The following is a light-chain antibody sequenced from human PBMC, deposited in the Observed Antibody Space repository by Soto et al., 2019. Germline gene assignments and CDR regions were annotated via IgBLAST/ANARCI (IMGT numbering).Light chain of an antibody. J-gene: IGKJ1*01. Sequence: DIQRSQSPSTLSASIGDSVSIHCRASQSISAWLAWYQQKPGKAPRLLIYKASTLEIGVPSRFSGSGSGTDFTLTISCLQSEDFATYYCQQYYSYPRTVGQGTKVDIK. V-gene: IGKV1-5*03. CDR1: QSISAW. CDR2: KAS. CDR3: QQYYSYPRT.